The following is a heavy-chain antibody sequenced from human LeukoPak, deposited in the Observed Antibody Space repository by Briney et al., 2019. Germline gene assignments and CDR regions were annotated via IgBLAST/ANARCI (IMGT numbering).Heavy chain of an antibody. CDR1: GASISSSRYY. Sequence: PSETLSLTCTVSGASISSSRYYWGWIRQPPGKGLEWIGSISYSGTTYYNPSLKSRVTISVDTSRNQFSLKLSSVTAPDTAVYYCARSSTIFGRFDYWGQGTLVAVSS. D-gene: IGHD3-3*01. CDR3: ARSSTIFGRFDY. J-gene: IGHJ4*02. CDR2: ISYSGTT. V-gene: IGHV4-39*01.